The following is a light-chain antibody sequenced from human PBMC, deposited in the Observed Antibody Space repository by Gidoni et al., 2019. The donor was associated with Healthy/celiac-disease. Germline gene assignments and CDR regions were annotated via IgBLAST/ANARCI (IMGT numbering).Light chain of an antibody. CDR3: QQSYSTPR. Sequence: DIQMTQSPSSLSASVGDRVTITCRASQSISSYLNWYQQKPGKAPKLLIYAASSLQSGVPSRFSGSGSGTDFTLTISILQPEDFATYYCQQSYSTPRFGGXTKVEIK. CDR1: QSISSY. CDR2: AAS. J-gene: IGKJ4*01. V-gene: IGKV1-39*01.